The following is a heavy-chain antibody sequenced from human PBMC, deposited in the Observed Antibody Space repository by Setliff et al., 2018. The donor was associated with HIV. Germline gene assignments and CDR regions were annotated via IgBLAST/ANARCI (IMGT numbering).Heavy chain of an antibody. D-gene: IGHD3-22*01. CDR2: TKYDGSES. J-gene: IGHJ4*02. V-gene: IGHV3-7*03. Sequence: GSLRLSCAASDFTFSTYCMNWVRQVPGKGLEWVSNTKYDGSESYYVDSVKGRFIASTDNARNSLFLEMNSLRAEDTAVYYCARAYNVYDYRFDSSGYDYWGQGTLVTVSS. CDR1: DFTFSTYC. CDR3: ARAYNVYDYRFDSSGYDY.